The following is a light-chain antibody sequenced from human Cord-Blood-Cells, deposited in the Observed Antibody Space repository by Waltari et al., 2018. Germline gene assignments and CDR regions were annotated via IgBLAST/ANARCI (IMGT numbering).Light chain of an antibody. Sequence: QSALTQPPSASGSPGQSVTISCTGTSSDVGGYNYVSWYQQHPGKAPKLMIYEVSKRPSGVPDRFSGSKSGNTASVTVSGLQAEDEADYYCSSYAGSNNRVFGGGTKLTVL. CDR1: SSDVGGYNY. CDR3: SSYAGSNNRV. V-gene: IGLV2-8*01. J-gene: IGLJ3*02. CDR2: EVS.